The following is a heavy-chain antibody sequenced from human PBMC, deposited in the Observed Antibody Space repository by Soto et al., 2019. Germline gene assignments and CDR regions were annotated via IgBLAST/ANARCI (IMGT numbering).Heavy chain of an antibody. V-gene: IGHV3-30*18. J-gene: IGHJ6*03. CDR1: GFTFSSYG. Sequence: GSLRLSCAASGFTFSSYGMHWVRQAPGKGLEWVAVISYDGSNKYYADSVKGRFTISRDNSKNTLYLQMNSLRAEDTAVYYCAKGFDFWSGYSLEPEDARYYMDVWGKGTTVTVSS. D-gene: IGHD3-3*01. CDR3: AKGFDFWSGYSLEPEDARYYMDV. CDR2: ISYDGSNK.